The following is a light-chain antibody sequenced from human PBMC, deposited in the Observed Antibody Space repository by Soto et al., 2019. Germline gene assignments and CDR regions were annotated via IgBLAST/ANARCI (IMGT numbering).Light chain of an antibody. Sequence: QSVLTQPPSVSGAPGQRVTIPCTGSSSNIGSFYDVHWYQQLPGTVPKLLIYSDNNRPSGVLDRFSGSKSGTAASLAITGLQAEDEADYCQSYDNSLNHVVFGGGTKLTVL. CDR3: QSYDNSLNHVV. V-gene: IGLV1-40*01. J-gene: IGLJ2*01. CDR1: SSNIGSFYD. CDR2: SDN.